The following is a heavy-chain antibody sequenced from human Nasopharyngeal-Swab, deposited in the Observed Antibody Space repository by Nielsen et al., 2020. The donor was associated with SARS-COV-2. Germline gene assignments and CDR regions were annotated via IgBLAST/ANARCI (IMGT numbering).Heavy chain of an antibody. D-gene: IGHD6-6*01. Sequence: GSLKISCAASGFTFSSYGMHWVRQAPGKGLEWVAVIWYDGSNKYYADSVKGRFTISRDNSKNTLYLQMNSLRAEDTAVYYCAREDIAARRGSFDYWGQGTLVTVSS. J-gene: IGHJ4*02. CDR2: IWYDGSNK. CDR1: GFTFSSYG. V-gene: IGHV3-33*01. CDR3: AREDIAARRGSFDY.